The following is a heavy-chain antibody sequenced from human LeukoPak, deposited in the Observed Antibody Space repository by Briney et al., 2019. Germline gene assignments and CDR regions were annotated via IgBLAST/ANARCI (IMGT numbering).Heavy chain of an antibody. Sequence: GGSLRLSCAASGFTFSTYNMNGVRQAPGKGLEWVSSISSSSSTIYYADSVKGRFTISRDNAKNSLFLQMNSLRAEDTAVYYCARDPTARWGQGTLVTVSS. CDR3: ARDPTAR. D-gene: IGHD2-21*02. CDR2: ISSSSSTI. CDR1: GFTFSTYN. V-gene: IGHV3-21*01. J-gene: IGHJ4*02.